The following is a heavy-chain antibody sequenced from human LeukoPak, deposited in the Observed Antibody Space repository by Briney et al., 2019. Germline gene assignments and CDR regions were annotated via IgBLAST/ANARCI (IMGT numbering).Heavy chain of an antibody. CDR3: ARRGTTGFDP. Sequence: GGSLRLSCAASGFTFNSYWMHWVRQAPGKGLVWVSRIKTDASSTSYADSVKGRFTISRDNAKITLYLQMNSLRAEDTAVYYCARRGTTGFDPWGQGTLVTVSS. CDR1: GFTFNSYW. J-gene: IGHJ5*02. V-gene: IGHV3-74*01. D-gene: IGHD2-2*01. CDR2: IKTDASST.